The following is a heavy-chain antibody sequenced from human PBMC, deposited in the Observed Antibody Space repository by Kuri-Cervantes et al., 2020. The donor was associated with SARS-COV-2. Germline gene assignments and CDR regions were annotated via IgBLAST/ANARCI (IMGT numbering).Heavy chain of an antibody. CDR3: ARVFLEWFESYMDV. J-gene: IGHJ6*03. CDR2: INPNSGGT. Sequence: ASVKVSCKASGYTFTGYYMHWVRQAPGQGLEWMGWINPNSGGTNYAQKFQGRVTMTRVTSTSTAYMELSRLRSDDPAVYYCARVFLEWFESYMDVWGKGTTVTVSS. D-gene: IGHD3-3*01. CDR1: GYTFTGYY. V-gene: IGHV1-2*02.